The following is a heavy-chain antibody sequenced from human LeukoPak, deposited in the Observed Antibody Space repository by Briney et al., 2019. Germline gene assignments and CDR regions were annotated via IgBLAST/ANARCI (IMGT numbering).Heavy chain of an antibody. CDR3: AREDSGSYSGYYYDYMDV. CDR2: IYDIGSS. J-gene: IGHJ6*03. Sequence: AETLSLTCTVSGGSISGGSSRVYYWTWIRQPPGKGLEWIGYIYDIGSSNYNPSLESRFTMSIDTSKSQFSLKLSSVTAADTAVYFCAREDSGSYSGYYYDYMDVWGKGTTVTVSS. D-gene: IGHD1-26*01. V-gene: IGHV4-61*08. CDR1: GGSISGGSSRVYY.